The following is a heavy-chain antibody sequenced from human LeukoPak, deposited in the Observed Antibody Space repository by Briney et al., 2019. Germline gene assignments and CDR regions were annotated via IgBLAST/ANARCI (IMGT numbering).Heavy chain of an antibody. V-gene: IGHV1-8*01. Sequence: GASVKVSCKASGYSFTSHDINWVRHAPGQGFEWMGWMNTNSGNTGYAEKFQGRVTMTRSTSISTAFMELTRLRSDDTAVYYCASLKRYGSGGPDEAFWGQGTLVTVSS. CDR2: MNTNSGNT. J-gene: IGHJ4*02. CDR1: GYSFTSHD. CDR3: ASLKRYGSGGPDEAF. D-gene: IGHD3-10*01.